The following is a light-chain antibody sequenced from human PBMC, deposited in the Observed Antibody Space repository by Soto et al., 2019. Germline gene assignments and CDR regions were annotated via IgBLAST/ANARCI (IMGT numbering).Light chain of an antibody. V-gene: IGKV1-33*01. Sequence: IRMTQSPSSLSASTGDRVTITCRASQGISSSLAWYQQKPGKAPNLLIYDASNLEAGVPSRFSGSGSGTDFTFTISSLQPEDIATYFCQQYDDLFITFGQGKRLEI. J-gene: IGKJ5*01. CDR3: QQYDDLFIT. CDR2: DAS. CDR1: QGISSS.